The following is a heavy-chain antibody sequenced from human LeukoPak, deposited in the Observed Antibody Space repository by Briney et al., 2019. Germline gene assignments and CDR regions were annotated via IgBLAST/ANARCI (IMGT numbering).Heavy chain of an antibody. Sequence: PSETLSLTCTVSGGSISSSSYYWAWIRQPPGKGLEWIGTIYYSGSTYYNPSLKSRVTISVDTSKNQFSLKLSSVTAADTAVYYCASEYYDYVWGSYSIAYYFDYWGQGTLVTVSS. V-gene: IGHV4-39*01. CDR1: GGSISSSSYY. CDR2: IYYSGST. CDR3: ASEYYDYVWGSYSIAYYFDY. J-gene: IGHJ4*02. D-gene: IGHD3-16*01.